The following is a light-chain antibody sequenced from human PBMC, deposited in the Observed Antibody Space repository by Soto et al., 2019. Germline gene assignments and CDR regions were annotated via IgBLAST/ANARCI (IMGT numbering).Light chain of an antibody. CDR1: SSDVGGYNL. CDR3: SSYKSSSTLPYV. V-gene: IGLV2-14*01. Sequence: QSALTQPASVSGSPGQSITISCTGTSSDVGGYNLVSWYQQYPDKAPKLMIFDVNTWPSGVSNRFSGSKSGNTASLTISGLQAEDEADYYCSSYKSSSTLPYVFGTGTKLTVL. CDR2: DVN. J-gene: IGLJ1*01.